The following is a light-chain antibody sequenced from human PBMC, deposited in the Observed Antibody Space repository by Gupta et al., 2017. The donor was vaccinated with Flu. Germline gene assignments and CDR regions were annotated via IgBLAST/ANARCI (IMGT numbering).Light chain of an antibody. CDR1: ALPKQY. V-gene: IGLV3-25*02. Sequence: SYELTQPPSVSVSPGQTARITCSGDALPKQYAYWFQQKPGQAPVVVIIKDSERPSGIPERFSGSSSGTRVTLTISGVQAEDEADYYCQSADSTGSYRVFGGGTKLTVL. CDR3: QSADSTGSYRV. CDR2: KDS. J-gene: IGLJ3*02.